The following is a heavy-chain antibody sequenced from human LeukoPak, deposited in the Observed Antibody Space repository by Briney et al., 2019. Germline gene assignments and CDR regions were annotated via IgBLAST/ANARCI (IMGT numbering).Heavy chain of an antibody. D-gene: IGHD3-9*01. J-gene: IGHJ4*02. V-gene: IGHV4-61*01. CDR2: IYHSGST. CDR3: FFQAEDGIRDFDWLLPPLGELDY. Sequence: PSDTLSLTCNFSASSVSSGSHYWSWIRQPPWKGLERMGEIYHSGSTKYNPSLKSRVHISVDASKNQFSLKVSSVTAADTAVYYFFFQAEDGIRDFDWLLPPLGELDYWGQGTLVTVSS. CDR1: ASSVSSGSHY.